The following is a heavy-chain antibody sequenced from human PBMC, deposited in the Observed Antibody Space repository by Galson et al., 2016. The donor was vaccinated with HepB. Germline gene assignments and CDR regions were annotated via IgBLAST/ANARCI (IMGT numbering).Heavy chain of an antibody. CDR2: ISPGSGST. J-gene: IGHJ4*02. Sequence: SVKVSCKVSGYNFIDYYLHWVRQAPGQGLEWMGRISPGSGSTGYAQKFQGGVTLTGDTSTSTVYMELTSLTSDDAAVYYCARYSRNYGHDYWGQGTLVTVSS. CDR3: ARYSRNYGHDY. V-gene: IGHV1-46*01. D-gene: IGHD3-10*01. CDR1: GYNFIDYY.